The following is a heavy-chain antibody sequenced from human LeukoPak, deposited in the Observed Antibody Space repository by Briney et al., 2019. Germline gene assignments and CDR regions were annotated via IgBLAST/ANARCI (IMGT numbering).Heavy chain of an antibody. CDR1: GGSFSGYY. J-gene: IGHJ4*02. Sequence: PSETLSLTCAVYGGSFSGYYWSWIRQPPGKGLEWIGEINHSGSTNYNPSLKSRVTISVDTSKNQFSLKLSSVTAADTAVYYCARSQLTDFDYWGQGTLVIVSS. D-gene: IGHD4/OR15-4a*01. V-gene: IGHV4-34*01. CDR2: INHSGST. CDR3: ARSQLTDFDY.